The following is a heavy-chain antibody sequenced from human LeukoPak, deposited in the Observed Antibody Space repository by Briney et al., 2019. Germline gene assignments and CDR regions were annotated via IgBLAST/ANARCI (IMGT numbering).Heavy chain of an antibody. J-gene: IGHJ4*02. CDR2: IPGTDDNT. Sequence: PGGSLRLSCAASGFTFSNYAMGWVRQAPGTGLEWVSVIPGTDDNTYYANSVKGRFTVSRDNSRNTLYLQMSSLRAEDTALYYCAKVPMTSSNYNSETWGERALVTVSS. V-gene: IGHV3-23*01. CDR1: GFTFSNYA. D-gene: IGHD1-1*01. CDR3: AKVPMTSSNYNSET.